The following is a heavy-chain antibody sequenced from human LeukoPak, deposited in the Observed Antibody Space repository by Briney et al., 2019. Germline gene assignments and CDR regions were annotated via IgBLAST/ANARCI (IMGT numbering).Heavy chain of an antibody. CDR2: INAGNGNT. D-gene: IGHD7-27*01. V-gene: IGHV1-3*01. Sequence: GASVKVSCKASGNTFIGYWIHWVRQAPGQRLEWMGWINAGNGNTKYSQKFQGRVTITRDTSASTAYMELSSLRSEDTAVYYCAREGALGIYFDYWGQGTLVTVSS. CDR3: AREGALGIYFDY. CDR1: GNTFIGYW. J-gene: IGHJ4*02.